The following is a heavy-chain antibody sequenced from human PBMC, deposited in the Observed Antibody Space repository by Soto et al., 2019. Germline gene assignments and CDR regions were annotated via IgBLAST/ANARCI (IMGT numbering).Heavy chain of an antibody. V-gene: IGHV4-59*01. D-gene: IGHD3-22*01. Sequence: SETLSLTCTVSGGSISSYYWSWIRQPPGKGLEWIGYIYYSGSTNYNPSLKSRVTISVDTSKNQFSLKLISVTAADTAVYYCARVPYYYDSSDYWGQGTLLTVSS. CDR1: GGSISSYY. CDR2: IYYSGST. J-gene: IGHJ4*02. CDR3: ARVPYYYDSSDY.